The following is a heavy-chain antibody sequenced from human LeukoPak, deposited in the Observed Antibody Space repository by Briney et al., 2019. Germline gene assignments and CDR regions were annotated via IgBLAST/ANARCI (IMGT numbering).Heavy chain of an antibody. Sequence: ASVKVSCKASGYTFTSYYMHWVRQAPGQGLEWMGIINPSGGSTSYAQKFQGRVTMTRDTYTSTVYMELSSLRSEDTAVYYCARGRSSGWALEDGMDVWGQGTTVTVSS. V-gene: IGHV1-46*01. CDR1: GYTFTSYY. CDR3: ARGRSSGWALEDGMDV. D-gene: IGHD6-19*01. J-gene: IGHJ6*02. CDR2: INPSGGST.